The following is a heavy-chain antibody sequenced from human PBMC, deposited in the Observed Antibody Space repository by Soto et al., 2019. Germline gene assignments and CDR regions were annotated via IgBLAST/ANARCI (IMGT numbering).Heavy chain of an antibody. V-gene: IGHV3-33*01. CDR2: IWYDGSNK. D-gene: IGHD3-9*01. J-gene: IGHJ4*02. CDR3: ARSCYDILTGYCPYFDY. CDR1: GFTFSSYG. Sequence: QVQLVESGGGVVQPGRSLRLSCAASGFTFSSYGMHWVRQAPGKGLEWVAVIWYDGSNKYYADSVKGRFTISRDNSKNTLYLQMNSLRAEDTAVYYCARSCYDILTGYCPYFDYWGQGTLVTVSS.